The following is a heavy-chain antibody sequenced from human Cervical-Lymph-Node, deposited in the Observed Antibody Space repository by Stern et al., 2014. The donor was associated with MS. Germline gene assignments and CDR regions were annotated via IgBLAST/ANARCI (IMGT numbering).Heavy chain of an antibody. J-gene: IGHJ4*02. CDR2: INTNSGNP. CDR1: GYTFSGYS. V-gene: IGHV7-4-1*02. CDR3: ARFVDYPMGRVFDV. Sequence: VQLVQSGSEWKKPGASAKVSCKASGYTFSGYSLNWVRQAPGQGLELLGWINTNSGNPTYAQGFTGRFVFSLDTSVSTAYLQISSLKTEDTGIYFCARFVDYPMGRVFDVWGQGTQVTVSS. D-gene: IGHD3-10*01.